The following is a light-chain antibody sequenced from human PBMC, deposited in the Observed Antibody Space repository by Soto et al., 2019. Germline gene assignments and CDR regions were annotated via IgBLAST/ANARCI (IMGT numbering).Light chain of an antibody. CDR3: QKYNNVPFT. CDR1: QGIYNY. Sequence: DIQMIQSPSSLSASVGDRVTITCRASQGIYNYLAWYQQKPGKVPHLLIYAASTLQSGVPSRFSGRGSGTDFTLTISSLQPEDVATYYCQKYNNVPFTFGPGTKVDIK. CDR2: AAS. J-gene: IGKJ3*01. V-gene: IGKV1-27*01.